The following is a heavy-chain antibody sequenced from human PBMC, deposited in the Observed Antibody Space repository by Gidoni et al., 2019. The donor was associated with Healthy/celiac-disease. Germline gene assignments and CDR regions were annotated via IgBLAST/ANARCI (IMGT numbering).Heavy chain of an antibody. CDR2: ISGSGGST. J-gene: IGHJ4*02. CDR3: AKGYCSGGSCYPYYFDY. CDR1: GFTFRSYA. D-gene: IGHD2-15*01. V-gene: IGHV3-23*01. Sequence: EVQLLASGGGLVQPVGSLRPPCAASGFTFRSYAMSWVRQGPGKGLEWVSAISGSGGSTYYADSVKGRFTISRDNSKNTLYLQMNSLRAEDTAVYYCAKGYCSGGSCYPYYFDYWGQGTLVTVSS.